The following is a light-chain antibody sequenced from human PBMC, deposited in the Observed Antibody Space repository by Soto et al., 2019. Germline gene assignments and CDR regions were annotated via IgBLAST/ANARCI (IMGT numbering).Light chain of an antibody. CDR3: QQLNAYPLT. CDR1: QSISSY. V-gene: IGKV1-9*01. Sequence: DIQMTQSPSSLSASVGDRVTITCLASQSISSYLNWYQQKPGRAPNLLIYGASTLQSGVPSRFSGSGSGTDFTLTISNLQPEDFATYYCQQLNAYPLTFGQGTRLEIK. J-gene: IGKJ5*01. CDR2: GAS.